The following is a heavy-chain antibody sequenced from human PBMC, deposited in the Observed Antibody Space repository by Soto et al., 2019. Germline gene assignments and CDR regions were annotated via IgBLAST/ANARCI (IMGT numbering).Heavy chain of an antibody. V-gene: IGHV2-5*02. Sequence: QITLTESGPTLVKPTQTLTLTCTFSGFSFSTSAVGVGWIHQPPGKALEWLALIYWDDDKRYSPFLKSRLTISKDTSTNQVVLTMTHMDPVDTGTYYCAHLYWAGSGTRYYFDYWGQGTLVTVSS. D-gene: IGHD6-13*01. J-gene: IGHJ4*02. CDR1: GFSFSTSAVG. CDR2: IYWDDDK. CDR3: AHLYWAGSGTRYYFDY.